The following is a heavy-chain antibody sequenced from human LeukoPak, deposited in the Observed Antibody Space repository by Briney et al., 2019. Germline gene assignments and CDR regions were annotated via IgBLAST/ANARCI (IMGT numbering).Heavy chain of an antibody. D-gene: IGHD2-15*01. CDR1: GYTFTSYG. J-gene: IGHJ4*02. Sequence: ASVKVSCKASGYTFTSYGISWVRQAPGQGHEWMGWISAYNGNTNYAQKLQGRVTMTTDTSTSTAYMELRSLRSDDTAVYYCARDPLYCSGGSCYGTPGDYWGQGTLVTVSS. CDR3: ARDPLYCSGGSCYGTPGDY. V-gene: IGHV1-18*01. CDR2: ISAYNGNT.